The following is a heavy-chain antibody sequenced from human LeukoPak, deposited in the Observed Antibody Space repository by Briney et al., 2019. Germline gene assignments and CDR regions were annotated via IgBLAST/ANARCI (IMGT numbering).Heavy chain of an antibody. CDR1: GFTFSSYW. J-gene: IGHJ4*02. CDR2: INIDGSST. CDR3: AKEYTGTFSPFPSYFDN. V-gene: IGHV3-74*01. Sequence: GGSLRLSCAASGFTFSSYWMHWVRQAPGKGLVWVSRINIDGSSTSYADSVKSRFTISRDNSKNTLYLQMNSLRAEDTAIYYCAKEYTGTFSPFPSYFDNWGQGTLVTVSS. D-gene: IGHD1-26*01.